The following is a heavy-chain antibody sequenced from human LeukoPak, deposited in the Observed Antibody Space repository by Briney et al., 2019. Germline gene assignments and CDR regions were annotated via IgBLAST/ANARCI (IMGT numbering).Heavy chain of an antibody. J-gene: IGHJ5*02. CDR3: ARDRYYDSSGDRSGWFDP. CDR1: GGSISSYY. D-gene: IGHD3-22*01. CDR2: IYYSGST. Sequence: PSETLSLTCTVSGGSISSYYWSWIRQPPGKGLEWIGYIYYSGSTNYNPSLKSRVTISVDTSKNQFSLKLSSVTAADTAVYYCARDRYYDSSGDRSGWFDPWGQGTLVTVSS. V-gene: IGHV4-59*01.